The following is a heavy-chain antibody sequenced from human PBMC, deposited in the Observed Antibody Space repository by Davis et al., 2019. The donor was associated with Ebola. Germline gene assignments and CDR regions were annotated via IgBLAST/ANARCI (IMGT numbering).Heavy chain of an antibody. J-gene: IGHJ4*02. CDR1: GFILTNYA. Sequence: ASVKVSCKASGFILTNYAIHWVRQAPGQRLEWMGWVHGGNGNTKYSQRFQGRVTITTDTSASTVYMELTSLRSEDTAVYYCARELRPSVGLLRSPKGYWGQGTLVTVSS. CDR2: VHGGNGNT. V-gene: IGHV1-3*01. D-gene: IGHD1-26*01. CDR3: ARELRPSVGLLRSPKGY.